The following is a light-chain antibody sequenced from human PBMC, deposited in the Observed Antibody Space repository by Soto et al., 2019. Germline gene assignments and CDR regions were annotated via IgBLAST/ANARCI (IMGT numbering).Light chain of an antibody. CDR2: DAS. V-gene: IGKV3-11*01. J-gene: IGKJ5*01. CDR3: QQRSNCPIT. Sequence: EIVLTRSPATLSLAPWERATLSCRASQSVSSYLAWYQQKPGQAPRLLIYDASNRATGIPARFSGSGSGTDFTLTISSLEPEDFAAYYCQQRSNCPITLGQGTRLEIK. CDR1: QSVSSY.